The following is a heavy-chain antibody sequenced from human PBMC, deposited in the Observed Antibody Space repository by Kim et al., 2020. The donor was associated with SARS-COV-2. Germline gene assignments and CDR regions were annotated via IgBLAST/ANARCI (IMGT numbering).Heavy chain of an antibody. CDR3: AKTTRAAAAVTIDY. J-gene: IGHJ4*02. Sequence: DSVKGRFTISRDNSKNTLYLQMNSLRAEDTAVYYCAKTTRAAAAVTIDYWGQGTLVTVSS. V-gene: IGHV3-23*01. D-gene: IGHD6-13*01.